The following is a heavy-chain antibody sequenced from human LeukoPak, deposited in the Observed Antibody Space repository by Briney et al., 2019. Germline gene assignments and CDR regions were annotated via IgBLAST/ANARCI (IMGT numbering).Heavy chain of an antibody. CDR3: ARDPRAFGVGGGYFDY. Sequence: SETLSLTCTVSGASISNYYWNWIRQPPGKGLEWIRFIYYSQSTNYNPSLRSRVTISVDTSKNQFSLKLTSVTAADTALYYCARDPRAFGVGGGYFDYRGQGTLVTVSS. D-gene: IGHD3-3*01. CDR2: IYYSQST. J-gene: IGHJ4*02. CDR1: GASISNYY. V-gene: IGHV4-59*01.